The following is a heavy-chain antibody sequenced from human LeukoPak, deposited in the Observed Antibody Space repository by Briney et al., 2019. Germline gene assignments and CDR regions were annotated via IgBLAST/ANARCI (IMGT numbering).Heavy chain of an antibody. V-gene: IGHV3-74*01. CDR3: AGFWGYYYGMGV. Sequence: GGSLRLSCAASGFTFSSYWMHWVRQAPGKGLVWVSRINSDGSSTSYADSVKGRFTISRDNAKNTLYLQMNSLRAEDTAVYYCAGFWGYYYGMGVWGQGATVTVSS. CDR1: GFTFSSYW. CDR2: INSDGSST. D-gene: IGHD3-16*01. J-gene: IGHJ6*02.